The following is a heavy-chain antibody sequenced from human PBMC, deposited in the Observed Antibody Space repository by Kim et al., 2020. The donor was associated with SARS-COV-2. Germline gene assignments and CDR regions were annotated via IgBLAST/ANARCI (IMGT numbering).Heavy chain of an antibody. V-gene: IGHV1-2*06. CDR2: ISPSSGCT. Sequence: ASVKVSCKASGYSFKGYYIHWVRQAPGQGLEWMVRISPSSGCTNYAQKFQGRVTMTRDTSISAAYMELSRPTSDDTAVYYCARVAIYSGWPFDYWGQGTLVTVSS. CDR1: GYSFKGYY. J-gene: IGHJ4*02. CDR3: ARVAIYSGWPFDY. D-gene: IGHD1-26*01.